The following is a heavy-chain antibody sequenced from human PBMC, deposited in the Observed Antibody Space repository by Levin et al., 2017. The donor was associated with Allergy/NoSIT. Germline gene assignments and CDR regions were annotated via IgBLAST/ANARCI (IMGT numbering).Heavy chain of an antibody. D-gene: IGHD2-15*01. CDR3: TLDIVVVVAASNDY. CDR2: IKSKTDGGTT. V-gene: IGHV3-15*01. J-gene: IGHJ4*02. CDR1: GFTFSNAW. Sequence: GESLKISCAASGFTFSNAWMSWVRQAPGKGLEWVGRIKSKTDGGTTDYAAPVKGRFTISRDDSKNTLYLQMNSLKTEDTAVYYCTLDIVVVVAASNDYWGQGTLVTVSS.